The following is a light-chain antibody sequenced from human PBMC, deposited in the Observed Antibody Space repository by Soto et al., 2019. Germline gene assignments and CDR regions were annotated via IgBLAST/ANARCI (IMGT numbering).Light chain of an antibody. J-gene: IGKJ5*01. CDR3: QQYGTSPRT. V-gene: IGKV3-20*01. Sequence: EIVLTQSPGTLSLSPGEIATLSFSASQSVRSTHLAWYQLKPGQAPRLFIYGASSRATGIPDRFSGSGSGTDFTLTISRLEPEDFAVYICQQYGTSPRTFGQGTRLEIK. CDR1: QSVRSTH. CDR2: GAS.